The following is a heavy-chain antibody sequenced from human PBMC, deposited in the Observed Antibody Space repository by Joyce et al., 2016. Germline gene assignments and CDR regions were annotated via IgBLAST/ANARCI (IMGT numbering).Heavy chain of an antibody. J-gene: IGHJ6*02. CDR3: ARGGISYYYAMDV. D-gene: IGHD3-16*01. Sequence: QLVESGGGVVKPGGSLRLSCEACGSTFSTSSMSWFRQAPGRGLGWVAAISDTSDYICHAWTVRGRFTVSRDNAKKTLYLQMNSLRAEDSAVFYCARGGISYYYAMDVWGQGTTVTVSS. CDR2: ISDTSDYI. CDR1: GSTFSTSS. V-gene: IGHV3-21*01.